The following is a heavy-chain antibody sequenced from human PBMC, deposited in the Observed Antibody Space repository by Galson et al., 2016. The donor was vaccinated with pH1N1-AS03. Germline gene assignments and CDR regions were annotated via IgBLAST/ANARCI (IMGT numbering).Heavy chain of an antibody. CDR2: IDPSGGST. V-gene: IGHV1-46*01. J-gene: IGHJ1*01. Sequence: SVKVSCKASGYTFSTYSLHWVRQAPGQGLEWMGKIDPSGGSTTYAQKFQGRVTMTRDTSTSTVYMDLSSLKSEDTAVYYCARDVGMATNRGVYFQYWGQGTQVIVSS. CDR1: GYTFSTYS. D-gene: IGHD5-24*01. CDR3: ARDVGMATNRGVYFQY.